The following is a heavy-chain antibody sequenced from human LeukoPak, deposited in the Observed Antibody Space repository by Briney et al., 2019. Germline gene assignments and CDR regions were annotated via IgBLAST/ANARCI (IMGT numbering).Heavy chain of an antibody. CDR1: GFTFINYW. CDR2: INSDGSST. V-gene: IGHV3-74*01. D-gene: IGHD2-2*01. J-gene: IGHJ6*02. CDR3: ARGSQRGAAANYYGMDV. Sequence: GGSLRLSCAASGFTFINYWMHWVRQAPGKGLVWISRINSDGSSTNYADSVKGRFAISRDNAENTVYLQMNSLRAEDTAVYHCARGSQRGAAANYYGMDVWGQGTTVTVSS.